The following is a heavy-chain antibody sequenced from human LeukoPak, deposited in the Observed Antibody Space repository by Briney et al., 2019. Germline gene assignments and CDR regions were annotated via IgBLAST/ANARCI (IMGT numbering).Heavy chain of an antibody. CDR1: GGAFSSFA. CDR2: IIPAINTT. J-gene: IGHJ6*03. V-gene: IGHV1-69*05. CDR3: ARGGETTVIPFYFYYMDV. Sequence: ASVKVSCKASGGAFSSFAISWVRQAPGQGLEWMGGIIPAINTTNYAQKFQGRVTVTTDESTSTAYMELSSLKSEDTAVYYCARGGETTVIPFYFYYMDVWGKGTTVTVSS. D-gene: IGHD4-17*01.